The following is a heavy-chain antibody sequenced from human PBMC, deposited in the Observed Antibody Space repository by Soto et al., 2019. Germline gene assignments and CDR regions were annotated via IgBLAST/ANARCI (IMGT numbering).Heavy chain of an antibody. V-gene: IGHV1-69*06. Sequence: SVKVSCKASGGTFSSYAISWVRQAPGQGLEWMGGIIPIFGTANYAQKFQGRVTITADKSTSTAYMELSSLRSEDTAVYYCARGLWFGELLLDYWGQGTLVTVSS. CDR1: GGTFSSYA. D-gene: IGHD3-10*01. CDR3: ARGLWFGELLLDY. CDR2: IIPIFGTA. J-gene: IGHJ4*02.